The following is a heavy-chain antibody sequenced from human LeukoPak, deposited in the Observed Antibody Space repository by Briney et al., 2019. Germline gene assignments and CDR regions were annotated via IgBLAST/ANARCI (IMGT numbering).Heavy chain of an antibody. J-gene: IGHJ5*02. CDR1: GGSISSSSYY. CDR2: IYYSGST. V-gene: IGHV4-39*01. D-gene: IGHD4-23*01. Sequence: PSETLSLTCTVSGGSISSSSYYWGWIRQPPGKGLEWIGSIYYSGSTYYNPSLKSRVTISVDTSKNQFSLKLSSVTAADTAVYYCARPLNDYGGNSYWFDPWGQGTLVTVSS. CDR3: ARPLNDYGGNSYWFDP.